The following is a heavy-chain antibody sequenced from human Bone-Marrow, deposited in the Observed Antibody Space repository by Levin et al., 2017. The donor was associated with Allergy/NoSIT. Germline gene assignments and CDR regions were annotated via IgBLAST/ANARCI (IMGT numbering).Heavy chain of an antibody. D-gene: IGHD2-2*01. CDR3: ARDNPPRCSSTSCYRNWFDP. CDR1: GFTFSDYY. J-gene: IGHJ5*02. CDR2: ISSSGSTI. Sequence: GESLKISCAASGFTFSDYYMSWIRQAPGKGLEWVSYISSSGSTIYYADSVKGRFTISRDNAKNSLYLQMNSLRAEDTAVYYCARDNPPRCSSTSCYRNWFDPWGQGTLVTVSS. V-gene: IGHV3-11*01.